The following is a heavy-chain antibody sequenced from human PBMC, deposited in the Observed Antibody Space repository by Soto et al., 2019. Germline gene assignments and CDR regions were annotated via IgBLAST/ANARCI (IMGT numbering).Heavy chain of an antibody. Sequence: VKVAFKGAGYTFSSDVISCLRQAPGQGLEWMGGISAYNGNTNYAQKLQGRVTMTTDTSTSTAYMELRSLRSDDTAVYYSERDRRNYYGSGNYSYGPGGACFDPWGQGTLVTVSS. CDR3: ERDRRNYYGSGNYSYGPGGACFDP. J-gene: IGHJ5*02. CDR2: ISAYNGNT. CDR1: GYTFSSDV. V-gene: IGHV1-18*01. D-gene: IGHD3-10*01.